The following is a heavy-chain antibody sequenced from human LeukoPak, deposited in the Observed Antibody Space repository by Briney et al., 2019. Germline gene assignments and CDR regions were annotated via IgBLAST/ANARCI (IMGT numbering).Heavy chain of an antibody. CDR3: GSGYSYGQFDY. J-gene: IGHJ4*02. CDR2: IIPIFGTA. D-gene: IGHD5-18*01. Sequence: GASVKVSCKASGGTFSSYAISWVRQAPGQGLEWMGGIIPIFGTANYAQKFQGRVTITTDESMSTAYMELSSLRSEDTAVYYCGSGYSYGQFDYWGQGTLVTVSS. CDR1: GGTFSSYA. V-gene: IGHV1-69*05.